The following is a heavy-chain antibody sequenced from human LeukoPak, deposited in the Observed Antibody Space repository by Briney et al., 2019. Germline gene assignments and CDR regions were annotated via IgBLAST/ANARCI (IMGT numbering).Heavy chain of an antibody. V-gene: IGHV3-7*01. D-gene: IGHD2-21*02. CDR1: GFTFSSYW. CDR2: IKQDGSEK. Sequence: GGSLRLSCAASGFTFSSYWMSWVRQAPGKGLEWVANIKQDGSEKYYVDSVKGRFTISRDNAKNSLYLQMNSLRAEDTAVYYCARGRGGDCYSCWLDPWGQGTLVTVSS. CDR3: ARGRGGDCYSCWLDP. J-gene: IGHJ5*02.